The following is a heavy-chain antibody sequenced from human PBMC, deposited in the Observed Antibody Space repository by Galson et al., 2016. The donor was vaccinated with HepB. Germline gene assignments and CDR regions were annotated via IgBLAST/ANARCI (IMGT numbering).Heavy chain of an antibody. CDR1: GVSLSDYN. J-gene: IGHJ4*02. D-gene: IGHD5-12*01. CDR3: ARDWALEWATIGGY. CDR2: ITISGTVI. V-gene: IGHV3-11*04. Sequence: SLRLSCAASGVSLSDYNMNWVRQAPGKGREWVSYITISGTVIYYAASGKGRFTTSGTNAKNSLYLQMNSLRAEDTAVYYCARDWALEWATIGGYWGQGTLVTVAS.